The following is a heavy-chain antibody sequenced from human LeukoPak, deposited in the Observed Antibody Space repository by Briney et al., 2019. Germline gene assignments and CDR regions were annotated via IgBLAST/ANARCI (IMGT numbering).Heavy chain of an antibody. J-gene: IGHJ5*02. Sequence: SETLSLTCAVYGGSFSGYYWSWIRQPPGKGLEWIGEINHSGSTNYNPSLKSRVTISVDTSKNQFSLKLSSVTAADTAVYYCATFDYGILTGRSKFDPWGQGTLVTVSS. CDR3: ATFDYGILTGRSKFDP. CDR1: GGSFSGYY. V-gene: IGHV4-34*01. D-gene: IGHD3-9*01. CDR2: INHSGST.